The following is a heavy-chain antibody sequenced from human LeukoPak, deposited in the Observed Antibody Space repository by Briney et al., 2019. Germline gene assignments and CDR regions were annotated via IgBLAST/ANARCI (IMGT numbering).Heavy chain of an antibody. D-gene: IGHD3-10*01. V-gene: IGHV3-73*01. CDR3: TSNDYGSGSYRRYYGMDV. CDR1: GFTFSSYA. Sequence: PGRSLRLSCAASGFTFSSYAMHWVRQASGKGLEWVGRIRSKANSYATAYAASVKGRFTISRDDSKNTAYLQMNSLKTEDTAVYYCTSNDYGSGSYRRYYGMDVWGQGTTVTVSS. CDR2: IRSKANSYAT. J-gene: IGHJ6*02.